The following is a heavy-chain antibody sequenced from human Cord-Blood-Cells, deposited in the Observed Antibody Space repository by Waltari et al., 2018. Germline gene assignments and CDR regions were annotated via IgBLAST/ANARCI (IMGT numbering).Heavy chain of an antibody. CDR1: GFTFSSHE. J-gene: IGHJ4*02. Sequence: EVQLVESGGGLVQPGGSLRLSCAASGFTFSSHEMTWVRQAPGKGLEWVSYISSSGSTIYYADSVKGRFTISRDNAKNSLYLQMNSLRAEDTAVYYCARSLGSKTDYWGQGTLVTVSS. D-gene: IGHD3-10*01. CDR3: ARSLGSKTDY. CDR2: ISSSGSTI. V-gene: IGHV3-48*03.